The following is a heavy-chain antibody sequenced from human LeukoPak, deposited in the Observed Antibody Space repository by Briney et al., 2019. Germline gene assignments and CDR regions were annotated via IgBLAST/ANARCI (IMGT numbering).Heavy chain of an antibody. V-gene: IGHV4-39*01. D-gene: IGHD3-10*01. CDR1: GGSISSTSYQ. J-gene: IGHJ4*02. Sequence: KPSETLSLTCTVSGGSISSTSYQWGWIRQPPGKGLEWIGCIYYDGSTYYNPSLKSRITISVHTSNNQFSLRLSSLTAADTAVYYCARHEYYGLEGGFDYWGQGTLVTVSS. CDR3: ARHEYYGLEGGFDY. CDR2: IYYDGST.